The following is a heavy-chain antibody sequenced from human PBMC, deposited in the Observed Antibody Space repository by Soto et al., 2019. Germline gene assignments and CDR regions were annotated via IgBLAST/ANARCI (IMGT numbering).Heavy chain of an antibody. D-gene: IGHD2-8*02. CDR3: ARGGVQVFDY. J-gene: IGHJ4*02. CDR1: GFKLSSYA. Sequence: PGGSLRLSCAASGFKLSSYAVTWVRQAPGKGLEWVSTISPSGGTYYADSVKGRFTISRDNSKNTVNVQMNSLRAEDTALYYCARGGVQVFDYWGQGTLVTVSS. CDR2: ISPSGGT. V-gene: IGHV3-23*01.